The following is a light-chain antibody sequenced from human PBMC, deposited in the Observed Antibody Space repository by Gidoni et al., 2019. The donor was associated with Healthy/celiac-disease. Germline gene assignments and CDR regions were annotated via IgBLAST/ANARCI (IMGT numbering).Light chain of an antibody. V-gene: IGLV3-25*03. CDR1: ALPKQY. Sequence: SYELTQPPSVSVSPGQTARITCSGDALPKQYAYWYQQKPGQAPVLVIYKDCERPSGIPERFSGSSSGTTVTLTISGVQAEDEADYYCQSADSSGTPWVFGGGTKLTVL. J-gene: IGLJ3*02. CDR3: QSADSSGTPWV. CDR2: KDC.